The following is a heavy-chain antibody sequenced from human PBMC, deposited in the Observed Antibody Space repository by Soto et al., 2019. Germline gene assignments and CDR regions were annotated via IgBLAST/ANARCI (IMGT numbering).Heavy chain of an antibody. CDR3: ARAYSSGWPRDFDY. Sequence: PSETLSLTCAVYGGSFSGYYWSWIRQPPGKGLEWIGEINHSGSTNYNPSLKSRVTISVDKSKNQFSLKLSSVTAVDTAVYYCARAYSSGWPRDFDYWGQGTLVTVSS. D-gene: IGHD6-19*01. CDR2: INHSGST. V-gene: IGHV4-34*01. CDR1: GGSFSGYY. J-gene: IGHJ4*02.